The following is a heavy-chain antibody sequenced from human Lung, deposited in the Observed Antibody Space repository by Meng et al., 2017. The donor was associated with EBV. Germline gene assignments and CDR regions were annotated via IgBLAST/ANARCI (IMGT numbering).Heavy chain of an antibody. CDR3: ARAYSRRAPPDY. CDR2: ITSSSSFI. J-gene: IGHJ4*02. Sequence: EVQLVESGGXLVKPGGSLRLSCAASGFAFSSYSMKWLRQAPGKGLEWVSSITSSSSFIYYEDSVKGRFTISRDNAKNSLYLQMNSLRAEDMAVYYCARAYSRRAPPDYWGQGTLVNVSS. D-gene: IGHD6-13*01. CDR1: GFAFSSYS. V-gene: IGHV3-21*02.